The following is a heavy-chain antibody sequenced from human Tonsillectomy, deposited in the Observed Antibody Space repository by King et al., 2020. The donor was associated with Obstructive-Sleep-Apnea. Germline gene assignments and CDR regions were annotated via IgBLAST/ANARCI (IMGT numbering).Heavy chain of an antibody. CDR1: GFTFSSYG. J-gene: IGHJ4*02. CDR3: AKFDLYSGSFEALDY. Sequence: VKLVESGGGVVQPGRSLRLSCAASGFTFSSYGMHWVRQAPGKGLEWVAVIWYDGSNKYYADSVKGRFTISRDNSKNTLYLQMNSLRAEDTAVYYCAKFDLYSGSFEALDYWGQGTLVTVSS. D-gene: IGHD1-26*01. V-gene: IGHV3-33*06. CDR2: IWYDGSNK.